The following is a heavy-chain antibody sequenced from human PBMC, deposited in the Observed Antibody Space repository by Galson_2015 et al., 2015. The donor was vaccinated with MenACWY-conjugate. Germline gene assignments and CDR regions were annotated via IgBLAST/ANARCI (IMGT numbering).Heavy chain of an antibody. Sequence: SLRLSCAASGFTFSSYAMSWVRQAPGKGLEWVSAISGSGGSTYYADSVKGRFTISRDNSKNTLYLQMNSLRAEDTAVYYCAKFTNSRRGSIVVVTAILDYWGQGTLVTVSS. CDR3: AKFTNSRRGSIVVVTAILDY. CDR2: ISGSGGST. V-gene: IGHV3-23*01. J-gene: IGHJ4*02. CDR1: GFTFSSYA. D-gene: IGHD2-21*02.